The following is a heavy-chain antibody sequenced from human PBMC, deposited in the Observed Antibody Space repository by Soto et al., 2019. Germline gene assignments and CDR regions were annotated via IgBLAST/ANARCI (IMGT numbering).Heavy chain of an antibody. J-gene: IGHJ5*02. Sequence: GASVKVSCKASGYTFTSYGISWVRQAPGQGLEWMGWISAYNGNTNYAQKLQGRVTMTTDTSTSTAYMELRSLRSGDTAVYYCARVKRSYDSSGYYLGWFDPWGQGTLVTVSS. CDR2: ISAYNGNT. V-gene: IGHV1-18*01. D-gene: IGHD3-22*01. CDR3: ARVKRSYDSSGYYLGWFDP. CDR1: GYTFTSYG.